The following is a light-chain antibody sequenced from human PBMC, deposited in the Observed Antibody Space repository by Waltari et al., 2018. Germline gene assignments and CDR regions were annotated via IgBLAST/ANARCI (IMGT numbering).Light chain of an antibody. CDR3: QQYNSYSLT. V-gene: IGKV1-5*03. CDR2: KAS. Sequence: DIQMTQSPSTLSASVGDRVTITCRASQSISSWLAWEQQKPGKAPKLLNYKASSLESGVPSRFSGSGSGTEFTLTISSLQPDDFATYYCQQYNSYSLTFGGWTKVGIK. CDR1: QSISSW. J-gene: IGKJ4*01.